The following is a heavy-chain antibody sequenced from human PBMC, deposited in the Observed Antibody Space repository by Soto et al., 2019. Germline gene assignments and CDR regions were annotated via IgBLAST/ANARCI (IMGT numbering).Heavy chain of an antibody. CDR1: GFTFSTYP. Sequence: EVQLVESGGGWVQPGGSLRLSCAASGFTFSTYPMNWVRQVPGKGLEWVSYIRSSSSTIYYADSVKGRFTISIDSAKNSLYLQMNSLRAEDTAVYYCARDQGNNWDLDYWGQGTLVTVSS. CDR3: ARDQGNNWDLDY. CDR2: IRSSSSTI. J-gene: IGHJ4*02. D-gene: IGHD1-1*01. V-gene: IGHV3-48*01.